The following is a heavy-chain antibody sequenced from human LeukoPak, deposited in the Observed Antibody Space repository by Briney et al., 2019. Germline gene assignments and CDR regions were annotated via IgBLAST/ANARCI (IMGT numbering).Heavy chain of an antibody. CDR2: ISSSSSSI. CDR3: ARTATDTGEFDY. CDR1: GFTFSSYS. Sequence: GGSLRLSCAASGFTFSSYSMNWVRQAPGKGLECVSSISSSSSSIYYADSVKGRFTISRDDAKNSLYLQMNSLKAEDTAVYYCARTATDTGEFDYWGQGTLVTVSS. V-gene: IGHV3-21*01. D-gene: IGHD6-13*01. J-gene: IGHJ4*02.